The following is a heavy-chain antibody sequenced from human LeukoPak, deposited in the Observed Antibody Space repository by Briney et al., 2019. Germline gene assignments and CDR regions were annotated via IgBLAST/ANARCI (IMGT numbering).Heavy chain of an antibody. D-gene: IGHD6-13*01. CDR1: GYSISNGYY. J-gene: IGHJ6*03. CDR3: ARVDSSSWYDYYYMDV. CDR2: IYHSGNT. V-gene: IGHV4-38-2*02. Sequence: SETLSLTCTVSGYSISNGYYWGWIRQPPGKGLEWIGSIYHSGNTYYNPPLKSRVTISVDTSKNQFSLKLSSVTAADTAVYYCARVDSSSWYDYYYMDVWGKGTTVTVSS.